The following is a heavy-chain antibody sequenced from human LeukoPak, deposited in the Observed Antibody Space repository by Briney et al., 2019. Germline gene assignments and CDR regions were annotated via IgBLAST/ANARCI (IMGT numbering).Heavy chain of an antibody. V-gene: IGHV3-66*02. CDR2: IYRGIST. Sequence: GGPLRLSCAASGFTVSSNYMSWVRQAPGKGLEGVSSIYRGISTYYADSVKGRFTTSRDHSKNTVYLQMDSLRPEDTAVYYCARYYDSSGYTQGAFDIWGQGTMVTVS. CDR3: ARYYDSSGYTQGAFDI. J-gene: IGHJ3*02. D-gene: IGHD3-22*01. CDR1: GFTVSSNY.